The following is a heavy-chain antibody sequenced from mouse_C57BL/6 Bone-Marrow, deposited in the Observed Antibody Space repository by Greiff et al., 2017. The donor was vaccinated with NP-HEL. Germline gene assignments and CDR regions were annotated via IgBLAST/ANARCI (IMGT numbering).Heavy chain of an antibody. CDR2: IYPRSGNT. CDR1: GYTFTSYG. J-gene: IGHJ3*01. V-gene: IGHV1-81*01. Sequence: VQLQQSGAELARPGASVKLSCKASGYTFTSYGISWVKQRTGQGLEWIGEIYPRSGNTYSNEKFKGKATLTADKSSSTAYMELRSLTSEDSAVYFCARSIYYDYDKDFSFAYWGQGTLVTVSA. D-gene: IGHD2-4*01. CDR3: ARSIYYDYDKDFSFAY.